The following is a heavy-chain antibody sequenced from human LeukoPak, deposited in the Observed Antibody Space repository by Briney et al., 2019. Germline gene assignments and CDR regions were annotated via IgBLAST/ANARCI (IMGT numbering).Heavy chain of an antibody. J-gene: IGHJ4*02. CDR3: ARYGSGSYYNHAPPFDY. CDR2: IYYSGST. V-gene: IGHV4-31*03. CDR1: GGSISSGGYY. Sequence: SETLSLTCTVSGGSISSGGYYWSWIRQHPGKGLEWIGYIYYSGSTYYNPSLESRVTISVDTSKNQFSLNLSSVTAADTAVYYCARYGSGSYYNHAPPFDYWGQGTLVTVSS. D-gene: IGHD3-10*01.